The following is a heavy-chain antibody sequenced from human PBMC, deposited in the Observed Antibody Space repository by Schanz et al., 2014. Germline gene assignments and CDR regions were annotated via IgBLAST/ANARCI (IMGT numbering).Heavy chain of an antibody. CDR2: ISAYTNNT. CDR3: ARSNYYDNSDYYNSFDY. V-gene: IGHV1-18*04. CDR1: GYSFTSYY. Sequence: QVQLVQSGAEVKKPGASVKVSCKAFGYSFTSYYIHWVRQAPGQGLEWMGWISAYTNNTNYAQKVQGRVTMTTDTSTGTAYMELRSLRPEDTAVYYCARSNYYDNSDYYNSFDYWGQGTLVTVSS. D-gene: IGHD3-22*01. J-gene: IGHJ4*02.